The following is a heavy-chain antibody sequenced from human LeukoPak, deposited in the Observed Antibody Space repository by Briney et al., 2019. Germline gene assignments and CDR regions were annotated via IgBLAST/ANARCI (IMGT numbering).Heavy chain of an antibody. CDR2: IIPIFGKA. V-gene: IGHV1-69*05. CDR1: GGTFSSYA. Sequence: ASVKVSCKASGGTFSSYAIGLVRQAPAQGLEWMGRIIPIFGKANNAKKFQGRVTITTDESTSTADMELSSLRSEDTAVYYCARDGCSSTGTRSGGSCFDLYWGQGTLVTVSS. D-gene: IGHD2-15*01. CDR3: ARDGCSSTGTRSGGSCFDLY. J-gene: IGHJ4*02.